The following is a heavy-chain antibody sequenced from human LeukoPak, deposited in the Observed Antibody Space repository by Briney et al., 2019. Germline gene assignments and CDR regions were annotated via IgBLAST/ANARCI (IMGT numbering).Heavy chain of an antibody. Sequence: SGPTLVKPTQTLTLTCTFSGFSLSTNKVAVGWIRQPPGKALEWLAIIYWDDDKRYSPFLKSRLTITKDTSRNQVVLTMTNMDPMDTATYYCARRTGGKNNFDYWGQGTLVTVSS. CDR3: ARRTGGKNNFDY. V-gene: IGHV2-5*02. CDR1: GFSLSTNKVA. D-gene: IGHD3-16*01. J-gene: IGHJ4*02. CDR2: IYWDDDK.